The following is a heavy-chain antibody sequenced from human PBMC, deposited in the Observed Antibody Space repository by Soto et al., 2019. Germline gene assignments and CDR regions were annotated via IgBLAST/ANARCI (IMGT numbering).Heavy chain of an antibody. J-gene: IGHJ4*02. CDR1: GFPFITSG. Sequence: PGGSLRLSCAASGFPFITSGMPWSRQAPGKGLEWVAVIWYDGTNKYYADSVKGRFTISRDYSKNTLYLQMNSLRGDDTAVYYCARGGQADYWGQGTLVTVYS. CDR3: ARGGQADY. CDR2: IWYDGTNK. V-gene: IGHV3-33*01.